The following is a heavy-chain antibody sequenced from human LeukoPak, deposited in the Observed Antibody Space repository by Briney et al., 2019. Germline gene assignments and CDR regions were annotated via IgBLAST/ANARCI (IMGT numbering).Heavy chain of an antibody. CDR3: ASSQGIAARPTPIDY. Sequence: PSGTLSLTCDVSGGSITQTNYWTWVRQPPGKGLEWIGEVNLQGSTNYNPSLMGRVAISVDTSENHVSLQLTSVTAADTAVYYCASSQGIAARPTPIDYWGQGTLVTVSS. J-gene: IGHJ4*02. D-gene: IGHD6-6*01. CDR1: GGSITQTNY. CDR2: VNLQGST. V-gene: IGHV4-4*02.